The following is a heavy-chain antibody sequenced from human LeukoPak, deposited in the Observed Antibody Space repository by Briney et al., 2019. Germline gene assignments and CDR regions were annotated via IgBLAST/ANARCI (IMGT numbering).Heavy chain of an antibody. CDR1: GYTLTSYD. CDR2: MNPNSGST. V-gene: IGHV1-8*03. J-gene: IGHJ4*02. Sequence: ASVKVSCKASGYTLTSYDINWVRQATGQGLERMGWMNPNSGSTGYAQKFQGRVTITRNTSISTAYMELSGLRSEDTAVYYCARGRSTGYPYYFEYWGQGTLVTVSS. D-gene: IGHD5-12*01. CDR3: ARGRSTGYPYYFEY.